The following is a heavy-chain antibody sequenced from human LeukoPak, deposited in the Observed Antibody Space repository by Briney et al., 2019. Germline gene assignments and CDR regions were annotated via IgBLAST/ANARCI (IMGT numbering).Heavy chain of an antibody. CDR3: AREVPYYMVV. J-gene: IGHJ6*03. D-gene: IGHD2-2*01. CDR1: GFTVSNNY. V-gene: IGHV3-53*01. CDR2: IYSNGDT. Sequence: GGSLRLSCSASGFTVSNNYMTWVRQAPGKGLEWVSTIYSNGDTYYPDSVRGRFTISRDNSQNTLYLQMNSLRAGDTAVYYCAREVPYYMVVWGKGTTVTVSS.